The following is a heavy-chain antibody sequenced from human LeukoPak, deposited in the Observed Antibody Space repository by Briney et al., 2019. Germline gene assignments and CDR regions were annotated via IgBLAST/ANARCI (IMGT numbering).Heavy chain of an antibody. CDR3: ARDVRYGDYALFDY. Sequence: SETLSLTCTVSGGSISSYYWSWIRQPPGKGLEWIGYIYYSGSTNYNPSLKSRVTISVDTSKNQFSLKLSSVTAADTAVYYCARDVRYGDYALFDYWGQGTLVTVSS. CDR2: IYYSGST. CDR1: GGSISSYY. V-gene: IGHV4-59*01. J-gene: IGHJ4*02. D-gene: IGHD4-17*01.